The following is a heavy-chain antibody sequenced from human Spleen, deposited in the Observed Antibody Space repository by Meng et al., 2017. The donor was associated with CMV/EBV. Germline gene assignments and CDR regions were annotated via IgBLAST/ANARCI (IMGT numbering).Heavy chain of an antibody. V-gene: IGHV1-2*02. D-gene: IGHD1-1*01. CDR1: GYTFTGYY. Sequence: ASVKVSCKASGYTFTGYYMHWVRQAPGQGLEWMGWINPNSGGTNYAQKFQGRVTFTRDTSISTAYMELISLRFEDTAVYYCTRNWRKAKGWFDPWGQGTLVTVSS. CDR3: TRNWRKAKGWFDP. CDR2: INPNSGGT. J-gene: IGHJ5*02.